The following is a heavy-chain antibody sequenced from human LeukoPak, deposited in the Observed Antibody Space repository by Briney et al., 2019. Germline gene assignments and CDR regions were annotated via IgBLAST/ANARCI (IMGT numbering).Heavy chain of an antibody. D-gene: IGHD3-10*01. CDR3: ARLWQTNWFDP. Sequence: PGEALKISWKGSGYRFTSFWIALVRQIRGKGLEWMGIIYPGDSDTRYSPSFQGQVTISADKSISTAYLQGSSLKASDTAMYYCARLWQTNWFDPWGQGTLVTVSS. V-gene: IGHV5-51*01. CDR2: IYPGDSDT. J-gene: IGHJ5*02. CDR1: GYRFTSFW.